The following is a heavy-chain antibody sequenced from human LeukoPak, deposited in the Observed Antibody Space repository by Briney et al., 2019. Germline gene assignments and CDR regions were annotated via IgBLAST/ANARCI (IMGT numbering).Heavy chain of an antibody. D-gene: IGHD6-19*01. CDR3: ARVPYSSGWYNFDY. Sequence: GGSLRPSCAASGFTFSSFEMNRVRQAPGKGLEWVSYISGSGSPIYYADSVKGRFTISRDNAKNSLYLQMSSLRVEDTAVYYCARVPYSSGWYNFDYWGQGTLVTVSS. CDR2: ISGSGSPI. CDR1: GFTFSSFE. J-gene: IGHJ4*02. V-gene: IGHV3-48*03.